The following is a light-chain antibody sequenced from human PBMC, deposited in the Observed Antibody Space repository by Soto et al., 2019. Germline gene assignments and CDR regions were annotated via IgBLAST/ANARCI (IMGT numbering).Light chain of an antibody. J-gene: IGLJ1*01. CDR3: SSDTSYNTRV. CDR2: EVS. CDR1: SSDVGGYNY. V-gene: IGLV2-14*01. Sequence: QSALTQPASVSGSPGQSIAISCTGTSSDVGGYNYVSWYQQHPGKAPKLMIHEVSNRPSGVSDRFSGSKSGNTASLTISGLQADDEADYYCSSDTSYNTRVFGTGTKLTVL.